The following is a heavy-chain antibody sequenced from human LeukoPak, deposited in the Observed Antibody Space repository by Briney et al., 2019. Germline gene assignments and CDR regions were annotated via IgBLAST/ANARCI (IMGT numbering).Heavy chain of an antibody. CDR1: GFTFSSYG. V-gene: IGHV3-30*18. CDR2: ISYDGSNK. D-gene: IGHD3-10*01. J-gene: IGHJ4*02. CDR3: AKDVWFGELFLNYFDY. Sequence: PGGSLRLSCAASGFTFSSYGMHWVRQAPGKGLEWVAVISYDGSNKYYADSVKGRFTISRDNSKNTLYLQMNSLRAEATAVYYCAKDVWFGELFLNYFDYWGQGTLVTVSS.